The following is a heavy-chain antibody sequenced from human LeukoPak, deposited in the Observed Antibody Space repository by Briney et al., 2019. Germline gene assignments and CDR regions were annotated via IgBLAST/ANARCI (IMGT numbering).Heavy chain of an antibody. CDR2: IYSDGNT. Sequence: PGGSLRLSCAASGVPVSSDYMSWVRQAPGKGLEWVSVIYSDGNTYYADPVKGRFTISRDNSKNTLSLQMDSLKTEDTARYYCASRMTFGGQGTLVTVSS. D-gene: IGHD2/OR15-2a*01. CDR3: ASRMTF. CDR1: GVPVSSDY. V-gene: IGHV3-53*05. J-gene: IGHJ4*02.